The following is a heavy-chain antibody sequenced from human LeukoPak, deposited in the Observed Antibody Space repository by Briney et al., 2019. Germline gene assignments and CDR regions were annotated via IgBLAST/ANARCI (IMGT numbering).Heavy chain of an antibody. CDR3: VRPVTTANYYFDY. CDR2: ISSSSSYI. CDR1: GFTFSSYS. J-gene: IGHJ4*02. D-gene: IGHD4-11*01. V-gene: IGHV3-21*01. Sequence: GGSLRLSCAASGFTFSSYSMNWVRQAPGKGLEWVSSISSSSSYIYYADSVKGRFTISRDNAKNSLYLQMNSLRAEDTAVYYCVRPVTTANYYFDYWGQGTLVTVSS.